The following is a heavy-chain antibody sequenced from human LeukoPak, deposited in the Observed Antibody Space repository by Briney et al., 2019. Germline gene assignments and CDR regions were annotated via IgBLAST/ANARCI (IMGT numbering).Heavy chain of an antibody. CDR3: ASGDGDYASYYYYGMDV. CDR2: INPNSGGT. J-gene: IGHJ6*02. V-gene: IGHV1-2*02. D-gene: IGHD4-17*01. Sequence: ASVKVSCKASGYTFTGYYMHWVRQAPGQGLEWMGWINPNSGGTNYAQKFQGRVTMTRDTSISTAYMELSRLGSDDTAVYYCASGDGDYASYYYYGMDVWGQGTTVTVSS. CDR1: GYTFTGYY.